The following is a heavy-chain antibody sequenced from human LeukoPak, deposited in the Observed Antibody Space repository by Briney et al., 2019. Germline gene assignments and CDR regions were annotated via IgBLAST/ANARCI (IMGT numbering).Heavy chain of an antibody. V-gene: IGHV4-31*03. CDR2: IYYRRSN. J-gene: IGHJ2*01. CDR1: GGSISGGGFY. Sequence: PSGTLSPTCTVSGGSISGGGFYWGWIRQHPGKGLEWIFYIYYRRSNYYNPSRRSRVTISVYTSMKLFSLKRSAVAAADPAVYSWASAAAGLTWTILYFELWGGSARLTVSS. CDR3: ASAAAGLTWTILYFEL. D-gene: IGHD6-13*01.